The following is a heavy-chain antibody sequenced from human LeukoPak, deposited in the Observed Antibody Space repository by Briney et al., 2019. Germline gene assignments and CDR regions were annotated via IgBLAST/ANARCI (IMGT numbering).Heavy chain of an antibody. V-gene: IGHV5-51*01. CDR2: IYPGDSDT. CDR1: GYSFTSYW. Sequence: GESLKISCKGSGYSFTSYWIGWVRQMPGKGLEGMGIIYPGDSDTRYSPSFQGQVTISADKSISTAYLQWSSLKASDTAMYYCARLGDGVEFTGWFDPWGQGTLVTVSS. J-gene: IGHJ5*02. CDR3: ARLGDGVEFTGWFDP. D-gene: IGHD3-16*01.